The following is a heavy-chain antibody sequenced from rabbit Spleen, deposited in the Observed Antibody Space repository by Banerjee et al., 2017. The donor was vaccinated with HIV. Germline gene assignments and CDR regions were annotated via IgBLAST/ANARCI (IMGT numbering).Heavy chain of an antibody. CDR1: GFSFNSGYD. CDR3: ARDTSSSFSSYGMDL. V-gene: IGHV1S40*01. J-gene: IGHJ6*01. Sequence: QSLEESGGDLVKPGTSLTLTCKAFGFSFNSGYDMCWVRQAPGKGLEWVACAYAGSSGFTYFATWAKGRFTCSKTSSTTVTLQMTSLTAADTATYFCARDTSSSFSSYGMDLWGQGTLVTVS. D-gene: IGHD1-1*01. CDR2: AYAGSSGFT.